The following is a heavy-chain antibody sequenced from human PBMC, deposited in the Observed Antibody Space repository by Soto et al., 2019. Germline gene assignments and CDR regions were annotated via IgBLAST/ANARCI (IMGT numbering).Heavy chain of an antibody. V-gene: IGHV1-18*01. Sequence: QVQLVQSGAEVKKPGASVKVSCKASGYTFTSYGISWVRQAPGQGLEWMGWISAYNGNTNYAQKLQGRVTMTTDTSTRTAYMELRSLRSDDTAVYYCARDAGDIVVVPAAIDASDIWGQGTMVTVSS. D-gene: IGHD2-2*01. CDR1: GYTFTSYG. CDR3: ARDAGDIVVVPAAIDASDI. CDR2: ISAYNGNT. J-gene: IGHJ3*02.